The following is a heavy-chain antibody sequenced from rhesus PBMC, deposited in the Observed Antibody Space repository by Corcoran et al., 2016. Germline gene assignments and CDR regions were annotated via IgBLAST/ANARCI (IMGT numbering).Heavy chain of an antibody. J-gene: IGHJ4*01. D-gene: IGHD5-24*01. V-gene: IGHV4-160*01. CDR1: GGSISSNF. CDR2: IHGSDGTT. Sequence: QLQESGPGLVKPSETLSLTCAVSGGSISSNFWGWILQPPGKGLDGIGRIHGSDGTTAYSPTRKSQVTITIDTSKTQFSLKMNSVTAADPAVYYCARVGTETPDYWGQGVLVTVSS. CDR3: ARVGTETPDY.